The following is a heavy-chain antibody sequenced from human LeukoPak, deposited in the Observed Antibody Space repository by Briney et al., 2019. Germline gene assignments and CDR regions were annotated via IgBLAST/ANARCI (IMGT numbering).Heavy chain of an antibody. D-gene: IGHD1-1*01. CDR2: IYYSGST. Sequence: PSETLSLTCTVSGGSISSYYWSWIRQPPGKGLEWIGYIYYSGSTNYNPSLKSRVTISVDTSKNQYSLKLSSVTAADTAVYYCARDKVPPYYYYGMDVWGQGTTVTVSS. CDR1: GGSISSYY. V-gene: IGHV4-59*01. CDR3: ARDKVPPYYYYGMDV. J-gene: IGHJ6*02.